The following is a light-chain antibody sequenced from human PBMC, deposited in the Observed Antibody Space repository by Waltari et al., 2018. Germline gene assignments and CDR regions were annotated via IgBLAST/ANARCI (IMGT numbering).Light chain of an antibody. CDR1: XXXXXXXXX. CDR3: SSYSTSITPYV. CDR2: DVS. Sequence: QSALTQPASVSGSPXXXITSSXTXTXXXXXXXXXXXXYQQHPGKAPKPKIYDVSSRPSGFSNRFFGSKSGNTASLTISGLQAEDESVYFCSSYSTSITPYVFGTGTKVTVL. V-gene: IGLV2-14*03. J-gene: IGLJ1*01.